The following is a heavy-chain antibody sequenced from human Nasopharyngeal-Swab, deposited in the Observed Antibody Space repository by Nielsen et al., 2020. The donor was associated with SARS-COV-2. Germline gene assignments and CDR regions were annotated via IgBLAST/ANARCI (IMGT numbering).Heavy chain of an antibody. CDR3: ARDGLSTYYYYGMDV. CDR1: GFTFSSYA. J-gene: IGHJ6*02. V-gene: IGHV3-30*04. CDR2: ISYDGSNK. D-gene: IGHD5/OR15-5a*01. Sequence: GESLKISCAASGFTFSSYAMHWVRQAPGKGLEWVAVISYDGSNKYYADSVKGRFTISRDNSKNTLYLQMNSLRAEDTAVYYCARDGLSTYYYYGMDVWGQGTAVTVSS.